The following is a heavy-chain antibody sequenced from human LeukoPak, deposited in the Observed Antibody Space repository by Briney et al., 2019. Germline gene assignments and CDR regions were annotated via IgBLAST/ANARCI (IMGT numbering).Heavy chain of an antibody. J-gene: IGHJ4*02. D-gene: IGHD2-21*01. CDR3: AKDIQCTY. CDR1: GFTFSSYA. CDR2: IARST. V-gene: IGHV3-23*01. Sequence: PGGSLRLSCAASGFTFSSYAVSWVRQAPGKGLEWVSTIARSTYYAGSVKGRFTISRDNSKNTLYLQMNSLRAEDTAVYYCAKDIQCTYWGQGTLVTVSS.